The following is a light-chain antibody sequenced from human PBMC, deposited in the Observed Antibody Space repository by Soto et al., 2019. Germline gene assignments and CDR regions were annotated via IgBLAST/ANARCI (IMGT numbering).Light chain of an antibody. J-gene: IGKJ2*01. CDR2: DAS. CDR1: QSVSSY. V-gene: IGKV3-11*01. Sequence: EIVLTQSPATLSLSPGERATLSCRASQSVSSYLAWYQQKPGQAPRLLIYDASNRATGIPARFSGSGSGTDFTLTISSLEPEEFAVYYCQQRSNWLYTFGQGTKVDIK. CDR3: QQRSNWLYT.